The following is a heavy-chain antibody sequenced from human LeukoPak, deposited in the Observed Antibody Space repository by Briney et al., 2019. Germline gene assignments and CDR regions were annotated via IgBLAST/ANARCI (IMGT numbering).Heavy chain of an antibody. J-gene: IGHJ4*02. Sequence: SSETLSLTCTVSGASISSYYWSWIRQPPGKGLEWIGDIYYSGSNKYNPSLKSRVTMSVDTSKNQFSLKLSSVTAADTAIYYCARENPSGYYNRPIDYWGQGTLVTVSS. D-gene: IGHD3-22*01. CDR3: ARENPSGYYNRPIDY. CDR2: IYYSGSN. V-gene: IGHV4-59*01. CDR1: GASISSYY.